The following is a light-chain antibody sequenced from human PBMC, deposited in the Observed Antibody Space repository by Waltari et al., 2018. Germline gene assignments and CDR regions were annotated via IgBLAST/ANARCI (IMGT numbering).Light chain of an antibody. CDR2: QDS. J-gene: IGLJ1*01. CDR3: QAWDSSTAGV. Sequence: SYELTQPPSVSVSPGQTASITCSGDNLGDKYACWYQQKPGQSPVLVIYQDSKRPSGIPERFSGSNSGNTATLTISGTQAMDEADYYCQAWDSSTAGVFGTVTKVTVL. CDR1: NLGDKY. V-gene: IGLV3-1*01.